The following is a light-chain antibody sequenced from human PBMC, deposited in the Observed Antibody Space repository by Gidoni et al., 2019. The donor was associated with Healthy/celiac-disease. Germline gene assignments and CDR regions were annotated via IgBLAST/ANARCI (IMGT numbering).Light chain of an antibody. CDR3: SSYTSSSTLGYV. CDR1: SSDVGGYNY. V-gene: IGLV2-14*01. Sequence: QSALTQPLSVSGSPGQSITISCTGTSSDVGGYNYVSCYQQHPGKAPKLMIYDVSNRPSGGSNRFSGSKSGNTASLTISGLQAEDEADYYCSSYTSSSTLGYVFGTGTKVTVL. J-gene: IGLJ1*01. CDR2: DVS.